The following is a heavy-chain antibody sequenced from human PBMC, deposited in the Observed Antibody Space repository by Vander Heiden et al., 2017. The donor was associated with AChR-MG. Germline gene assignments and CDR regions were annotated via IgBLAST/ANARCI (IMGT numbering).Heavy chain of an antibody. CDR2: ISGSGGST. V-gene: IGHV3-23*01. CDR3: AKFGGRQVIGFLKGMDV. Sequence: EVQLLESGGGLVQPGGSLRLSCAASGFTFSSYAMSWVRQAPGKGLEWVSAISGSGGSTYYADSVKGRFTISRDNSKNTLYLQMNSLRAEDTAVYYCAKFGGRQVIGFLKGMDVWGQGTTVTVSS. J-gene: IGHJ6*02. CDR1: GFTFSSYA. D-gene: IGHD3-10*01.